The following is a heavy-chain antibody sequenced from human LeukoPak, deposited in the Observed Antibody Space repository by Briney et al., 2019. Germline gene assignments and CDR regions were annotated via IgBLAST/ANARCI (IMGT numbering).Heavy chain of an antibody. CDR2: IKQDGSEK. D-gene: IGHD3-3*01. J-gene: IGHJ5*02. CDR3: ARDLGLPTSYYDFWSGYYTISSGLDP. CDR1: GFTFSSYW. Sequence: GGSLRLSCAASGFTFSSYWMSWVRQAPGKGLEWVANIKQDGSEKYYVDSVKGRFIISRDNAKNSLYLQMNSLRAEDTAVYYCARDLGLPTSYYDFWSGYYTISSGLDPWGQGTLVTVSS. V-gene: IGHV3-7*01.